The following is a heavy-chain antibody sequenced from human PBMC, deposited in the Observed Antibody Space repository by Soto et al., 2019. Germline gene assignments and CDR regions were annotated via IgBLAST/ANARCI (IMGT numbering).Heavy chain of an antibody. Sequence: QVHLVESGGGVVQPGRSLRLSCTTSGFDFSTYGMHWVRQAPGKGLEWVAVIWNDSSNKYYAESVKGRVTISRDNSKNTLYLQMNSLRVEDTAVYYCARSDWNYFKYWGQGTLVTVSS. D-gene: IGHD2-21*01. CDR3: ARSDWNYFKY. CDR1: GFDFSTYG. J-gene: IGHJ4*02. V-gene: IGHV3-33*01. CDR2: IWNDSSNK.